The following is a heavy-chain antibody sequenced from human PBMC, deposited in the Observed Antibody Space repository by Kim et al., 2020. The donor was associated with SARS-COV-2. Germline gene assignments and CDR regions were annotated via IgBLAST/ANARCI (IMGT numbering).Heavy chain of an antibody. J-gene: IGHJ3*02. V-gene: IGHV3-15*01. Sequence: GGSLRLSCAASRFTFSNAWMSWVRQAPGKGLEWFGRIKSETDGGTTDYAAPVKGRFTISRDDSKNTLYLQMSSLQTEDTAVDYCTTFPVRGLSAFDIWGQGTMVTVSS. D-gene: IGHD6-19*01. CDR1: RFTFSNAW. CDR2: IKSETDGGTT. CDR3: TTFPVRGLSAFDI.